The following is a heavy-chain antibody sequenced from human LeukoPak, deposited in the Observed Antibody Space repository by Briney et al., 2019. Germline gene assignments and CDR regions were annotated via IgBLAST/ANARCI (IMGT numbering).Heavy chain of an antibody. D-gene: IGHD4-17*01. CDR3: ARPTGSYGFDI. V-gene: IGHV3-48*01. J-gene: IGHJ3*02. CDR2: ISGRSESK. Sequence: GGSLRLSCAASGFSFSSYSMNWVRQAPGKGLEWVSYISGRSESKSYADSVKGRFTISRDNAKNSLYLQMNSLRVEDTALYYCARPTGSYGFDIWGQGAMVTVSS. CDR1: GFSFSSYS.